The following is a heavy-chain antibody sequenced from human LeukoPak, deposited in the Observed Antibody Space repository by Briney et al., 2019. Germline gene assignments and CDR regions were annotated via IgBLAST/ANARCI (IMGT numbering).Heavy chain of an antibody. CDR3: ARDQRGDYGGNDDAFDI. V-gene: IGHV3-7*01. CDR2: IKQDGSEK. CDR1: GFTFSSYW. Sequence: GGSLRLSCAASGFTFSSYWMSWVRQAPGKGLEWVANIKQDGSEKYYVDSVKGRFTISRDNAKNSLYLQMNSLRAEDTAVYYCARDQRGDYGGNDDAFDIWGQGTMVTVSS. D-gene: IGHD4-23*01. J-gene: IGHJ3*02.